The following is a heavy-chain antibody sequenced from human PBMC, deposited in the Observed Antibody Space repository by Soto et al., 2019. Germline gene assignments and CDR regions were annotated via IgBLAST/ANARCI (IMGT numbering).Heavy chain of an antibody. D-gene: IGHD3-10*01. Sequence: GGSLRLSCAASGFTFSNAWMNWVRQAPGKGLEWVGRIKSKTDGGTTDYAAPVKGRFTISRDDSKNTLYLQMNSLKTEETDVYNCPQSGGFYGWGIYSMPPYYYGRDVWGKGPTFTVP. CDR1: GFTFSNAW. CDR3: PQSGGFYGWGIYSMPPYYYGRDV. J-gene: IGHJ6*04. CDR2: IKSKTDGGTT. V-gene: IGHV3-15*07.